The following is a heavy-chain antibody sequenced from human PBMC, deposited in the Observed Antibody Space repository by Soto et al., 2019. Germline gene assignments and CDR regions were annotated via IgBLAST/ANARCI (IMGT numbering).Heavy chain of an antibody. D-gene: IGHD4-17*01. CDR1: GGSIGSSSYY. CDR2: IYYSGST. Sequence: SETLSLTCTVSGGSIGSSSYYWGWIRQPPGKGLEWIGSIYYSGSTYYNPSLKSRVTISVDTSKNQFSLKLSSVTAADTAVYYCARSDYGDCAFQHWGQGTLVTVSS. CDR3: ARSDYGDCAFQH. V-gene: IGHV4-39*01. J-gene: IGHJ1*01.